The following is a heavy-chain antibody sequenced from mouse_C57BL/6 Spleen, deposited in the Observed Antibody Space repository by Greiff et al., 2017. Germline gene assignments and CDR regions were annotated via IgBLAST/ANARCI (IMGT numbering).Heavy chain of an antibody. Sequence: VQLQQSGPELVKPGASVKISCKASGYTFTDYYMNWVKQTPGKSLEWIGDINPNNGGTSYNQKFKGKATLTVDKSSSTAYMEHRSLTSEDSAVYYSARDYGSSYLYYFDDWGKGITLTVAS. J-gene: IGHJ2*01. CDR3: ARDYGSSYLYYFDD. CDR2: INPNNGGT. D-gene: IGHD1-1*01. V-gene: IGHV1-26*01. CDR1: GYTFTDYY.